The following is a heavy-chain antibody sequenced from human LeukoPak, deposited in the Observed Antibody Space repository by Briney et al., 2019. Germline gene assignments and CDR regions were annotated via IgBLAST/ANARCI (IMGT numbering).Heavy chain of an antibody. D-gene: IGHD6-13*01. Sequence: GGSLRLSCTASGFTFGDYAMSWVRQAPGKGLEWVGFIRSKAYGGTTEYAASVKGRFTISRDDSKSIAYLQKNSLKTEDTAVYYCTRRIAAAGNVHFGYWGQGTLVTVSS. CDR3: TRRIAAAGNVHFGY. CDR2: IRSKAYGGTT. CDR1: GFTFGDYA. V-gene: IGHV3-49*04. J-gene: IGHJ4*02.